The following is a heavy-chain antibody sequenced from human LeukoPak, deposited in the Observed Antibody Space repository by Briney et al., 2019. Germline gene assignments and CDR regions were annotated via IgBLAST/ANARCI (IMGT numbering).Heavy chain of an antibody. CDR3: ARGNYDTSGYPGYNWFDP. CDR2: ISYDGSNK. J-gene: IGHJ5*02. V-gene: IGHV3-30*03. D-gene: IGHD3-22*01. CDR1: GFTFSSYG. Sequence: GGSLRLSCAASGFTFSSYGMHWVRQAPGKGLEWVAVISYDGSNKYYADSVKGRFTISRDNSKNTLYLQMSSLRAEDTAVYYCARGNYDTSGYPGYNWFDPWGQGTLVTVSS.